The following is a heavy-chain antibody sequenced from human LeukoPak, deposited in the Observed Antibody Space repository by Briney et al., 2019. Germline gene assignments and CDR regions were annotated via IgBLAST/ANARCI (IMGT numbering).Heavy chain of an antibody. CDR3: ARDLVGATPRDY. CDR1: GYTFTGYY. D-gene: IGHD1-26*01. V-gene: IGHV1-2*02. Sequence: VASVTVSCKASGYTFTGYYMHWVRQAPGQGLEWMGWINPNSGGTNYAQKFQGRVTMTRDTSISTAYMELSRLRSDDTAVYYCARDLVGATPRDYWGQGTLVTVSS. J-gene: IGHJ4*02. CDR2: INPNSGGT.